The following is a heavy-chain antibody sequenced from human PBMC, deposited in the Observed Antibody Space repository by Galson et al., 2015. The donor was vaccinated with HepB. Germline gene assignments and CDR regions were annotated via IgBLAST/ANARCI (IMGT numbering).Heavy chain of an antibody. CDR1: GYTFSSYA. D-gene: IGHD2-2*01. J-gene: IGHJ4*02. V-gene: IGHV1-3*01. CDR3: AKGGQLPPWDYFDY. Sequence: SVKASCKASGYTFSSYAMHWVRQAPGQRLEWMGWINAVTGNIKYSQKFQGRVTISRDTSASTAYMELSSLRSEDTAVYYCAKGGQLPPWDYFDYWGQGTLVTVSS. CDR2: INAVTGNI.